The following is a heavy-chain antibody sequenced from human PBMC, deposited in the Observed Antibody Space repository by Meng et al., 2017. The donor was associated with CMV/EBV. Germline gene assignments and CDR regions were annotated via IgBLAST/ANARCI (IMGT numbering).Heavy chain of an antibody. CDR1: GGSFSGYY. D-gene: IGHD1-26*01. Sequence: GSLRLSCAVYGGSFSGYYWSWIRQPPGKWLEWIGEINHSGSTNYNPSLKSRVTISVDTSKNQFSLKLSSVTAADTAVYYCARDTLGRGLDVWGQGTTVTVSS. V-gene: IGHV4-34*01. CDR3: ARDTLGRGLDV. J-gene: IGHJ6*02. CDR2: INHSGST.